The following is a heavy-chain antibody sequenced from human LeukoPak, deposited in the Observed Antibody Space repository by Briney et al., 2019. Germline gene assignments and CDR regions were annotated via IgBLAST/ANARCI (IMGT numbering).Heavy chain of an antibody. CDR1: EFTFSGHQ. J-gene: IGHJ3*02. CDR3: ARAEQWLRWGAFDI. CDR2: IYSGGST. D-gene: IGHD5-12*01. Sequence: PGGSLRLSCAASEFTFSGHQMSWVRQAPGKGLEWVSVIYSGGSTYYADSVKGRFTISRHNSKNTLYLQMNSLRAEDTAVYYCARAEQWLRWGAFDIWGQGTMVTVSS. V-gene: IGHV3-53*04.